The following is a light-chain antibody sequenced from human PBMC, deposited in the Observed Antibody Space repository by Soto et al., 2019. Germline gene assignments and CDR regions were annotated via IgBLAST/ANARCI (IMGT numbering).Light chain of an antibody. V-gene: IGLV7-46*01. CDR3: MVTYPAARV. CDR2: DTA. CDR1: TGAVTSGNH. J-gene: IGLJ1*01. Sequence: QSVVTQEPSLTVSPGGTVTLTCGSSTGAVTSGNHPYWFQQKPGKAPKTLIYDTANKNSWTPARFSGSLLGGKAALTLSGAQPEDEADYYCMVTYPAARVFGTGTKLTVL.